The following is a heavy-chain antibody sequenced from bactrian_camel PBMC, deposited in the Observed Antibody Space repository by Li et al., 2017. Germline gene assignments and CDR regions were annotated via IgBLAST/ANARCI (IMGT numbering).Heavy chain of an antibody. CDR1: VDTSSTNW. D-gene: IGHD5*01. CDR3: AARKSGGRFYGRWVNTDNWHY. J-gene: IGHJ4*01. V-gene: IGHV3S53*01. CDR2: IEVGGMPI. Sequence: HVQLVESGGGSVQAGGSLRLSCVASVDTSSTNWMGWFRQAPGKEREGVASIEVGGMPIGYGDSVKGRFTISRNNTKNTVYLQMNSLKPEDTADHVRAARKSGGRFYGRWVNTDNWHYWGQGTQVTVS.